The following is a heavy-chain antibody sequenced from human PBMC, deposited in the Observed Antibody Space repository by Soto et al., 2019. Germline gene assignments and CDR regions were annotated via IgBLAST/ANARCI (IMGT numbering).Heavy chain of an antibody. CDR3: ARRDDSETFDI. CDR2: IYRGGGT. V-gene: IGHV3-53*01. D-gene: IGHD5-18*01. Sequence: EVQLVESGGGQIQPGGSLRLICAASGLSVTANYMTWVRQAPGKGLEWLSIIYRGGGTYYADSLKGRAIISRDGSRNMVFLQMNSLTAEDAGVYYCARRDDSETFDIWGRGTVVNVSS. J-gene: IGHJ3*02. CDR1: GLSVTANY.